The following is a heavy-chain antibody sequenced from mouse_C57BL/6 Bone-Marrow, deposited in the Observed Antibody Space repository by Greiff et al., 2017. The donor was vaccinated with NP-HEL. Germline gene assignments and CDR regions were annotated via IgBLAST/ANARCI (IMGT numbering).Heavy chain of an antibody. CDR2: IRNKANGYTT. CDR3: ARLGDSNLNYYAMDY. V-gene: IGHV7-3*01. CDR1: GFTFTDYY. J-gene: IGHJ4*01. D-gene: IGHD2-5*01. Sequence: EVHLVESGGGLVQPGGSLSLSCAASGFTFTDYYMSWVRQPPGKALEWLGFIRNKANGYTTEYSASVKGRFTISRDNSQSILYLQMNALRAEDSATYDCARLGDSNLNYYAMDYWGQGTSVTVSS.